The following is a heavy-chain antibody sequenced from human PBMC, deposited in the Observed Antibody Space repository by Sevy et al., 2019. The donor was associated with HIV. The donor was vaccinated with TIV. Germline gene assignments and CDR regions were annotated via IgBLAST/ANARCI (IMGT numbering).Heavy chain of an antibody. J-gene: IGHJ5*02. Sequence: GGSLGLSCAASGFTFSSYGMHWVRPAPGKGLERVAVISYDGSNKYYADSVKGRFTISRDNSKNTLYLQMNSLRAEDTAVYYCAKEFDYTTPWFDPWGQGTLVTVSS. CDR3: AKEFDYTTPWFDP. CDR1: GFTFSSYG. CDR2: ISYDGSNK. D-gene: IGHD4-4*01. V-gene: IGHV3-30*18.